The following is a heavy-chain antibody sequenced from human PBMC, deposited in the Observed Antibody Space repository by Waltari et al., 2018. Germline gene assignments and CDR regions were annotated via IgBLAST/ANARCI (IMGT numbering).Heavy chain of an antibody. CDR1: GGSISSHY. D-gene: IGHD3-10*01. CDR3: AGTYYYGSGRFDY. Sequence: QVQLQESGPGLVKPSETLSLTCTASGGSISSHYWSWIRQPPGKGLEWIGYIYYSGSTNHNPSLKSRVTISVDTSKNQFSLKLSSVTAADTAVYYCAGTYYYGSGRFDYWGQGTLVTVSS. V-gene: IGHV4-59*11. CDR2: IYYSGST. J-gene: IGHJ4*02.